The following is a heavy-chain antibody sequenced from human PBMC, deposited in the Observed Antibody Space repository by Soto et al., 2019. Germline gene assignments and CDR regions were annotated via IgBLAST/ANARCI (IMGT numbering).Heavy chain of an antibody. J-gene: IGHJ6*02. CDR1: GFTVSSNY. Sequence: GGSLRLSCAASGFTVSSNYMSWVRQAPGKGLEWVSVIYSGGSTYYADSVKGRFTISRDNSKNTLYLQMNSLRAEDTAVYYCARGGRFLEWNGLYYGMDVWGQGTTVTVSS. V-gene: IGHV3-53*01. D-gene: IGHD3-3*01. CDR2: IYSGGST. CDR3: ARGGRFLEWNGLYYGMDV.